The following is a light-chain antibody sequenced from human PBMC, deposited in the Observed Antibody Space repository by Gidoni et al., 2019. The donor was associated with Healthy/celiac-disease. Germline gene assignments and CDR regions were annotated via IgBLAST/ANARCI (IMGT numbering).Light chain of an antibody. V-gene: IGLV3-19*01. Sequence: SELTQDPAVSVALGQTVRITCQGDSLRSYYASWYQQKPGQAPVLVIYGKNNRPSGIPDRFSGSSSGNTASLTITGAQAEDEADYYCNSRDSSGNHWVFGGGTKLTVL. CDR2: GKN. J-gene: IGLJ3*02. CDR1: SLRSYY. CDR3: NSRDSSGNHWV.